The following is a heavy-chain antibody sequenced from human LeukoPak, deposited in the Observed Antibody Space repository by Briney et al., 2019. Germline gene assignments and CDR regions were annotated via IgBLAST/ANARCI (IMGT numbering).Heavy chain of an antibody. CDR2: TYYRSKLFY. V-gene: IGHV6-1*01. Sequence: SQTLSLTCAISGDSVSSNTAAWSWLRQPPSRGLEWLGRTYYRSKLFYDYAASVKSRRTINQDTSKNQFSLQLYSVTPGDTAMYYCARDVSGTDYFYYMDVWGKGTTVTVSS. D-gene: IGHD6-19*01. CDR3: ARDVSGTDYFYYMDV. CDR1: GDSVSSNTAA. J-gene: IGHJ6*03.